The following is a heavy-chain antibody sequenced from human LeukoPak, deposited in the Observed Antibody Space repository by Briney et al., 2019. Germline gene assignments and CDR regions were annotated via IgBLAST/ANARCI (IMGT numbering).Heavy chain of an antibody. J-gene: IGHJ4*02. CDR1: GGSFSSDY. CDR2: IYYTGST. Sequence: SETLSLTCTASGGSFSSDYWSWIRQPPGKGLEWIGYIYYTGSTHYNPSLKSRATISLDTSKNQFSLKLSSVTAADTAVYYCAQIRPSTYYDSSGSFDYWGQGTLVTVSS. V-gene: IGHV4-59*08. D-gene: IGHD3-22*01. CDR3: AQIRPSTYYDSSGSFDY.